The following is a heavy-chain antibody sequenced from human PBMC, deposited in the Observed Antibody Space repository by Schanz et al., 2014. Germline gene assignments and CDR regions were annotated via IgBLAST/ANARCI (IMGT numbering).Heavy chain of an antibody. V-gene: IGHV3-30*01. CDR2: ISYDGSNK. J-gene: IGHJ4*02. CDR1: GFTLSNSD. Sequence: VQLVESGGGLVQPGGSLRLSCAASGFTLSNSDMHWVRQAPGKGLEWVAVISYDGSNKYYADSVKGRFTISRDNSKNTLYLRMNTLRAEDTAVYYCARDRGYCSGGSCLTFDYWGQGTLVTVSS. CDR3: ARDRGYCSGGSCLTFDY. D-gene: IGHD2-15*01.